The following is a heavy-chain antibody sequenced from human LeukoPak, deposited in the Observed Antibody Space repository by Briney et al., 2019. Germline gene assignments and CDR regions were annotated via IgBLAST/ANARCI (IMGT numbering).Heavy chain of an antibody. CDR3: ARHLSPGLYDYVWGSYRYEGDYFDY. V-gene: IGHV4-59*08. CDR2: IYYSGST. D-gene: IGHD3-16*02. Sequence: SETLSLTCTVSGGSISSYYWSWIRQPPGKGLEWIAYIYYSGSTNYNPSLKSRVTISVDTSKNQFSLKLSSVTAADTAVYYCARHLSPGLYDYVWGSYRYEGDYFDYWGQGTLVTVSS. CDR1: GGSISSYY. J-gene: IGHJ4*02.